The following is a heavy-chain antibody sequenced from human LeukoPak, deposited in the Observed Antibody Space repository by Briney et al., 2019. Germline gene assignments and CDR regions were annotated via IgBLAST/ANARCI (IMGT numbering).Heavy chain of an antibody. D-gene: IGHD3-16*01. CDR2: IYYSGST. CDR1: GGSISSSSYY. V-gene: IGHV4-39*07. J-gene: IGHJ3*02. Sequence: PSETLSLTCTVSGGSISSSSYYWGWIRQPPGKGLEWIGSIYYSGSTYYNPSLKSRVTISVDTSKNQFSLKLSSVTAADTAVYYCARRFPKGAFDIWAQGKMVPVFS. CDR3: ARRFPKGAFDI.